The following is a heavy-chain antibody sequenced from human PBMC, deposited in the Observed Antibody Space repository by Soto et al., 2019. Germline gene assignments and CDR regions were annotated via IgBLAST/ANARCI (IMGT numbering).Heavy chain of an antibody. CDR2: IWSDGSKK. D-gene: IGHD3-3*01. CDR3: ARGTQPETDFWSGYLRDYYGMDV. J-gene: IGHJ6*02. V-gene: IGHV3-33*01. CDR1: GFTFSSYG. Sequence: GGSLRLSCAASGFTFSSYGMHWVRQAPGKGLEWVAVIWSDGSKKYYADSGKGRFTISRDNSKKTLYLQMNSLRAEDTAVDYGARGTQPETDFWSGYLRDYYGMDVWGQGTTVTVSS.